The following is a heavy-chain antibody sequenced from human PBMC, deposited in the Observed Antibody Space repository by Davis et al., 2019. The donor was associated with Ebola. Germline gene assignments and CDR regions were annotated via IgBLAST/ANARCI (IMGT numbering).Heavy chain of an antibody. CDR1: GFTVRSTY. CDR3: AKAPDPHHLVSELSGMDV. CDR2: IYSGGTTRYA. J-gene: IGHJ6*02. Sequence: GGSLRLSCVASGFTVRSTYMSWVRQAPGKGLEWVSVIYSGGTTRYADYADSVKGRFTISRDNSKNTLFLQMNSLRAEDTAVYYCAKAPDPHHLVSELSGMDVWGQGTTVTVSS. V-gene: IGHV3-66*01. D-gene: IGHD1-14*01.